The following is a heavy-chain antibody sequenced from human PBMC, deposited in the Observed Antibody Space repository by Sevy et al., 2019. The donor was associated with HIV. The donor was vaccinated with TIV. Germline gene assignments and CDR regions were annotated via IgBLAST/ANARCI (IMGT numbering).Heavy chain of an antibody. CDR3: ASLGYCSSTSCQDY. V-gene: IGHV3-48*03. CDR1: GFTFSSYE. CDR2: ISSSGSTI. Sequence: GGSPRLSCAASGFTFSSYEMNWVRQAPGKGLEWVSYISSSGSTIYYADSVKGRFTISRDNAKNSLYLQMNSLRAEDTAVYYCASLGYCSSTSCQDYWGQGTLVTVSS. J-gene: IGHJ4*02. D-gene: IGHD2-2*01.